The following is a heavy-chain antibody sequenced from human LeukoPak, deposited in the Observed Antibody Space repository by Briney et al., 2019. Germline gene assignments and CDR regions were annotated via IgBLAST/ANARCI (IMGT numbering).Heavy chain of an antibody. CDR1: GFTFSSYG. V-gene: IGHV3-33*01. CDR2: IWYDGSNT. D-gene: IGHD3-16*01. CDR3: APDHGGY. Sequence: GGSLRLSCAASGFTFSSYGMHWIRQAPGKGLEWVAIIWYDGSNTYYADSVKGRFTISRDNSKNTLYLQMNSLRVEDTAVYYCAPDHGGYWGQGTLVTVSS. J-gene: IGHJ4*02.